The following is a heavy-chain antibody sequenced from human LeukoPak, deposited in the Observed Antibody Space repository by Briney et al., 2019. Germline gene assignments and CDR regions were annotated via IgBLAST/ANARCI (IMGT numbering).Heavy chain of an antibody. Sequence: SETLSLTCTVSGASISSGDYFWTWIRQPPGKGLEWIGYIFDSGRTDFNPSLKSRVTISVDRSKNQFSLKLSSVTAADTAVYYCARHEWIAAGPYNWFDPWGQGTLVTVSS. CDR1: GASISSGDYF. CDR2: IFDSGRT. CDR3: ARHEWIAAGPYNWFDP. V-gene: IGHV4-30-2*01. D-gene: IGHD6-25*01. J-gene: IGHJ5*02.